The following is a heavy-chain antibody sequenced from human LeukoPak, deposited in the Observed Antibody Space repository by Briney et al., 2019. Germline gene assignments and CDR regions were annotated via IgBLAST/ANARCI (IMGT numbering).Heavy chain of an antibody. D-gene: IGHD3-3*01. J-gene: IGHJ3*02. CDR3: ARGRFLDAFDI. V-gene: IGHV4-39*07. Sequence: SETLSLTCTVPGGSISSSSYYWAWVRQPPGKGLEWIGSIYYSGSTYYNPYLKSRVTISVDTSKNQFSLKLSSVTAADTAVYYCARGRFLDAFDIWGQGTMVTVSS. CDR1: GGSISSSSYY. CDR2: IYYSGST.